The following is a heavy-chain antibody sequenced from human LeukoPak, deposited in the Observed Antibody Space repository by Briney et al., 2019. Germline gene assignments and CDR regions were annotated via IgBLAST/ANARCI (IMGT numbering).Heavy chain of an antibody. CDR1: GGSISSYY. D-gene: IGHD3-10*01. CDR2: IYTSGST. Sequence: SETLSLTCTVSGGSISSYYWSWIRQPAGKGLEWIGRIYTSGSTNYNPSLKSRVTMSVDTSKNQFSLKRSSVTAADTAVYYCARDRGGPMVRGNWFDPWGQGTLVTVSS. CDR3: ARDRGGPMVRGNWFDP. V-gene: IGHV4-4*07. J-gene: IGHJ5*02.